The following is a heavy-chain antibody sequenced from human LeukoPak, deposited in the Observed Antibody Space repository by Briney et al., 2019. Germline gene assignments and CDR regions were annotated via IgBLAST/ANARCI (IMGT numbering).Heavy chain of an antibody. V-gene: IGHV3-15*01. CDR2: IKSKTHGGTT. D-gene: IGHD6-19*01. CDR3: TKDKEDLGTGWYGGFDY. J-gene: IGHJ4*02. Sequence: GSLRLSCAASGFIFSNAWMIWVRQAPGKGLEWVGRIKSKTHGGTTDYAAPVEGRFTISRDDSKNTLYLQMNSLKTEDTAMYYCTKDKEDLGTGWYGGFDYWGQGTLVTVSS. CDR1: GFIFSNAW.